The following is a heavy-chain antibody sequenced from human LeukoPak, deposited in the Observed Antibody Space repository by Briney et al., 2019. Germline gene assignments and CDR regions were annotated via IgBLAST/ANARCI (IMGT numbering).Heavy chain of an antibody. J-gene: IGHJ4*02. Sequence: GESLKISRKGSGYTFTSNWIAWVLQMPGKGLEWMGIIYPGDSDTRYSPSFQGQVTISADKSISTTYLQWSSLEASDTAMYYCARRGSPDYWGQGTLVTVSS. D-gene: IGHD2-15*01. V-gene: IGHV5-51*01. CDR1: GYTFTSNW. CDR3: ARRGSPDY. CDR2: IYPGDSDT.